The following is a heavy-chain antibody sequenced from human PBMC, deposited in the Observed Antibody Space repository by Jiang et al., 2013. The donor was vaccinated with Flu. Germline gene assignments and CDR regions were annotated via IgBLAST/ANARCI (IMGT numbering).Heavy chain of an antibody. CDR3: ARDYCSGGSCYEYYFDY. V-gene: IGHV1-18*04. J-gene: IGHJ4*02. D-gene: IGHD2-15*01. Sequence: SGAEVKKPGASVKVSCKASGYTFTSYGISWVRQAPGQGLEWMGWISAYNGNTNYAQKLQGRVTMTTDTSTSTAYMELRSLRSDDTAVYYCARDYCSGGSCYEYYFDYWGQGTLVTVSS. CDR2: ISAYNGNT. CDR1: GYTFTSYG.